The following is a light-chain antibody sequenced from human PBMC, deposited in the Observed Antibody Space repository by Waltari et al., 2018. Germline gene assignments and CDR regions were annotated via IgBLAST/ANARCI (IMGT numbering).Light chain of an antibody. CDR3: QSYDTGTWF. V-gene: IGLV6-57*03. J-gene: IGLJ2*01. CDR1: RGSLASDY. Sequence: NFMLTQPRGVSESPGKTVTISCTRHRGSLASDYVQWFQQRPGSAPTIVIYEDNQRPSGVPDRFSGSIDSSSNSASLTLSGLKTEDEADYYCQSYDTGTWFFGGGTRLTVL. CDR2: EDN.